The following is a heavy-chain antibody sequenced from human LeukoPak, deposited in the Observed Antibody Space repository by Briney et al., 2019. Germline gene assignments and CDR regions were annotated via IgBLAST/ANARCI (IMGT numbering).Heavy chain of an antibody. CDR2: INPSGGST. CDR3: ARDRVGDTAMVHRYYYYGMDV. Sequence: GASVKVSCKASGYTFTSYYMHWVRQAPGQGLEWMGIINPSGGSTSYAQKFQCRVTMTRDTSTSTVYMELSSLRSEDTAVYYCARDRVGDTAMVHRYYYYGMDVWGQGTTVTVSS. D-gene: IGHD5-18*01. J-gene: IGHJ6*02. V-gene: IGHV1-46*01. CDR1: GYTFTSYY.